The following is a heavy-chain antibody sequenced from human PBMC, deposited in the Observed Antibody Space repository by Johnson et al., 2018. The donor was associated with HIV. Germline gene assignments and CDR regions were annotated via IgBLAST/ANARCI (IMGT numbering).Heavy chain of an antibody. CDR3: ARVIRAFDI. CDR1: GFTVSNKY. D-gene: IGHD3-16*02. J-gene: IGHJ3*02. Sequence: VQLVESGGGLVQPGGSLRLSCAASGFTVSNKYMTWVRQSPWKGLEWVSVIYSGGSTYYADSVKGRFTISRDNSKNTLYLQMNSLRAEDTAVYYCARVIRAFDIWGQGTMVTVSS. CDR2: IYSGGST. V-gene: IGHV3-66*02.